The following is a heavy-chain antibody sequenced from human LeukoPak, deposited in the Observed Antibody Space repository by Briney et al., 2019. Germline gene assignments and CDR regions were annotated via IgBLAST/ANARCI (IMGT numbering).Heavy chain of an antibody. CDR2: IYTSGST. V-gene: IGHV4-61*02. CDR3: ARRGYSGYVDFDY. D-gene: IGHD5-12*01. Sequence: PSQTLSLTCTVSGGSISSGSYYWSWIRQPAGKGLEWIGRIYTSGSTYYNPSLKSRVTISVDTSKNQFSLKLSSVTAADTAVYYCARRGYSGYVDFDYWGQGTLVTVSS. J-gene: IGHJ4*02. CDR1: GGSISSGSYY.